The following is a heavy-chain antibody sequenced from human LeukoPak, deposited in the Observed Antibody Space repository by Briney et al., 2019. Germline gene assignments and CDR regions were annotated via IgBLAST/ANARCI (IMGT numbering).Heavy chain of an antibody. CDR2: IYSGGST. CDR1: GFTVSSNY. D-gene: IGHD6-13*01. CDR3: ARQIGYSSSWYENWFDP. J-gene: IGHJ5*02. Sequence: GGSLSLSCAASGFTVSSNYMSWVRQPPGKGLEWVSVIYSGGSTNYADSVKGRFTISRHNSKNTLYLQMNSLRAEDTAVYYCARQIGYSSSWYENWFDPWGQGTLVTVSS. V-gene: IGHV3-53*04.